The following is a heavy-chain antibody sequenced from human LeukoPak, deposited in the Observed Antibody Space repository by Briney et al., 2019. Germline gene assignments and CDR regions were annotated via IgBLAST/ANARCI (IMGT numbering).Heavy chain of an antibody. CDR3: ARLMSVAAAWFDP. J-gene: IGHJ5*02. CDR1: GFTFSNYW. Sequence: GGSLRLSCAASGFTFSNYWMHWVRQTPGRGLMWVSRINSDGSSTTYADSVKGRFTISRDNAKNTLYLQMNSLRAEDTAVYYCARLMSVAAAWFDPWGQGTLVTVSS. V-gene: IGHV3-74*01. D-gene: IGHD6-13*01. CDR2: INSDGSST.